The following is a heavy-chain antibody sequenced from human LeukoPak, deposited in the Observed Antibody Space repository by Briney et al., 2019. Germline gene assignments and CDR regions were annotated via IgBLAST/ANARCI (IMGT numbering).Heavy chain of an antibody. J-gene: IGHJ6*02. CDR1: GGTFSSYA. V-gene: IGHV1-69*01. Sequence: SVKVSCKASGGTFSSYAISWVRQAPGQGLEWMGGIIPIFGTANYAQKFQGRVTITADESSSTAYMELSSLRSEDTAVYYCASGEDIVVVPAAIGKDYYYYGMDVWGQGTTVTVSS. D-gene: IGHD2-2*02. CDR2: IIPIFGTA. CDR3: ASGEDIVVVPAAIGKDYYYYGMDV.